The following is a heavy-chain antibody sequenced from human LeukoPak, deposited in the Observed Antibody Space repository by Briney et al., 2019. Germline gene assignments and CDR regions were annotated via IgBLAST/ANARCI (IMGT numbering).Heavy chain of an antibody. V-gene: IGHV6-1*01. CDR2: TYYRSKWYN. Sequence: SQTLSLTCAISGDSVSSNSVAWNWIRQSPSRGLEWLGRTYYRSKWYNDYAASVKSRISVSPDTSKNQFSLQLSSVALEDTAVYYCARSGSGGWIDYWGQGTLVTVSS. J-gene: IGHJ4*02. D-gene: IGHD6-19*01. CDR3: ARSGSGGWIDY. CDR1: GDSVSSNSVA.